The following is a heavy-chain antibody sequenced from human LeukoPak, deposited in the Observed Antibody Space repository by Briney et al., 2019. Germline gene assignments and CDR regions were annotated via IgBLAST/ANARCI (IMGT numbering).Heavy chain of an antibody. Sequence: SETLSLTCAVYGGSFSGYYWSWIRQPPGKGLEWIGEINHSGSTNYNPSLKSRVTISVDTSKNQFSLKLSSVTAADTAVYYCAGKSGYYDSSGYYHHFDYWGQGTLVTVSS. CDR2: INHSGST. V-gene: IGHV4-34*01. CDR1: GGSFSGYY. CDR3: AGKSGYYDSSGYYHHFDY. D-gene: IGHD3-22*01. J-gene: IGHJ4*02.